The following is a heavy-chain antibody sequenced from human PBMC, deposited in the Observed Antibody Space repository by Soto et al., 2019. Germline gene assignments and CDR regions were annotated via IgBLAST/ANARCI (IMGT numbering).Heavy chain of an antibody. CDR3: SRLSHWYLDY. J-gene: IGHJ4*02. V-gene: IGHV3-11*06. CDR1: GFTFSDYY. CDR2: ISSSSSST. D-gene: IGHD1-1*01. Sequence: VQLVESGGGLVRPGGSLRLSCEASGFTFSDYYMSWIRQAPGKGLEWVSYISSSSSSTNYADSVKGRFTISRDNAKKSLYLQLNSLRAEDTAVYYCSRLSHWYLDYWGQGTLVTVSS.